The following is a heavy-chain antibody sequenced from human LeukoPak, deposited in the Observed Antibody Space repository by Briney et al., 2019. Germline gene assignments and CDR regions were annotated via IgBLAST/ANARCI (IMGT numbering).Heavy chain of an antibody. CDR1: GFTFSSYA. CDR2: ISGSGGST. CDR3: ARGRTCYYYYGMDV. V-gene: IGHV3-23*01. D-gene: IGHD3/OR15-3a*01. Sequence: GGSLRLSCAASGFTFSSYAMSWVRQAPGKGLEWVSAISGSGGSTYYADSVKGRFTISRDNSKNTLYLQMNSLRAEDTAVYYCARGRTCYYYYGMDVWGQGTTVTVSS. J-gene: IGHJ6*02.